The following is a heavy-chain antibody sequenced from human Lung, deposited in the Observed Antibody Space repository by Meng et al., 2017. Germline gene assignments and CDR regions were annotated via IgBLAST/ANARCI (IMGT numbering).Heavy chain of an antibody. D-gene: IGHD4-11*01. V-gene: IGHV4-34*01. CDR2: INHSGST. J-gene: IGHJ4*02. Sequence: LQQWGARLLKRSETLSLPCVVSGVSFSDYYWIWIRQPPGKGLEWIGEINHSGSTNYNPSLESRATISVDTSQNNLSLKLSSVTAADSAVYYCARGPTTMAHDFDYWGQGTLVTSPQ. CDR3: ARGPTTMAHDFDY. CDR1: GVSFSDYY.